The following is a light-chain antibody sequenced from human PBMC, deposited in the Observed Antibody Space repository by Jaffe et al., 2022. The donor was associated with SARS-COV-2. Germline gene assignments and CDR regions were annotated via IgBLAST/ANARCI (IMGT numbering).Light chain of an antibody. CDR2: EVT. CDR3: CSYAGSNNRV. V-gene: IGLV2-8*01. Sequence: QSALTQPPSASGSPGQSVTISCTGTSSDIAAYNYVSWYQQHPGEAPKLMIYEVTKRPSGVPNRFSGSKSGNTASLTVSGLQAEDEADYYCCSYAGSNNRVFGGGTRLTVL. J-gene: IGLJ2*01. CDR1: SSDIAAYNY.